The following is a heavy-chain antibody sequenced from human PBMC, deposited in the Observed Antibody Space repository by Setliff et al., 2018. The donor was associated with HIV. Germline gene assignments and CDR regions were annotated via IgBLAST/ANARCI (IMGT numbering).Heavy chain of an antibody. Sequence: GGSLRLSCAASGFTFSSYWMSWVRQAPGKGLEWVANIKQDGSEKYYVDSVKGRFTISRDSAKNSLYLQMSSLRAEDTAVYYCARDSSRGYLDWLSLKYYYSYYIDVWGKGTTVTVSS. D-gene: IGHD3-9*01. CDR3: ARDSSRGYLDWLSLKYYYSYYIDV. CDR1: GFTFSSYW. J-gene: IGHJ6*03. V-gene: IGHV3-7*01. CDR2: IKQDGSEK.